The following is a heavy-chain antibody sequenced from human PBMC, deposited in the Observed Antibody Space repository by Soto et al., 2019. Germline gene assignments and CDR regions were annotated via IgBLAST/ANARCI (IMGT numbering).Heavy chain of an antibody. CDR1: GYTFFTYD. V-gene: IGHV1-18*01. J-gene: IGHJ5*02. Sequence: QVPLVQSGVEVKTPGASVKVSCQASGYTFFTYDISSVRQAPGQGLEWMGWISTYSCHTKYAQKFQGRVTMTTDTSTPTAYLELRGPRTDATAVYYCARHHGPPPSEAWFDPWGPATLVTVSS. D-gene: IGHD4-17*01. CDR3: ARHHGPPPSEAWFDP. CDR2: ISTYSCHT.